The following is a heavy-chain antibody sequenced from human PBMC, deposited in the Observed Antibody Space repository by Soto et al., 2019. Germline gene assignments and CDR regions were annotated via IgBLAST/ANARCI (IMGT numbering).Heavy chain of an antibody. J-gene: IGHJ6*02. Sequence: GWSLRLSCAASGFSFSSYGMHWVRQAPGKGLEWVALISYDGSQKYSADSVQGRFTISRDNSKNTLYLQMNSLRGEDTAVYYCAKDLVGGVRYYYGMDVWGQGTTVTVSS. CDR1: GFSFSSYG. CDR3: AKDLVGGVRYYYGMDV. V-gene: IGHV3-30*18. D-gene: IGHD1-26*01. CDR2: ISYDGSQK.